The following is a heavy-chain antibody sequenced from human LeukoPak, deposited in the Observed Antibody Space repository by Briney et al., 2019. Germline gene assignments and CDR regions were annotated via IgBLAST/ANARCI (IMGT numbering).Heavy chain of an antibody. V-gene: IGHV3-53*01. CDR3: ASGNSGSHYVEYYYGMDV. J-gene: IGHJ6*02. CDR1: GFIVSSNY. Sequence: PGGSLRLSFAASGFIVSSNYMSWVRQAPGKGLEWVSVIYSGGRTYYADSVKGRFTISRDNSKNTPYLQMNSLRAEDTAVYYCASGNSGSHYVEYYYGMDVWGQGTTVTVSS. CDR2: IYSGGRT. D-gene: IGHD1-26*01.